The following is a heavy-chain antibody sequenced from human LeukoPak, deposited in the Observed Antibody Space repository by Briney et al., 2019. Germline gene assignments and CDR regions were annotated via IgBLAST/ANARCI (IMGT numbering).Heavy chain of an antibody. V-gene: IGHV3-23*01. CDR1: GFTFSSYA. CDR2: ISGSGGTT. CDR3: AKDKAVIRDAFDI. D-gene: IGHD2-21*01. Sequence: PGGSLRLSCAASGFTFSSYAMSWVRQAPGKGLEWVSVISGSGGTTYYAHSVKGRFTISRDNSKNTLYLQMNSLRAEDTAVYYCAKDKAVIRDAFDIWGQGTMVTVSS. J-gene: IGHJ3*02.